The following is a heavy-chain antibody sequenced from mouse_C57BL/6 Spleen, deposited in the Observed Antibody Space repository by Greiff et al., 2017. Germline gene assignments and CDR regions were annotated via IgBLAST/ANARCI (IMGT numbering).Heavy chain of an antibody. V-gene: IGHV6-3*01. CDR3: TVLAWFAY. CDR2: IRLKSDNYAT. CDR1: GFTFSNYW. J-gene: IGHJ3*01. Sequence: EVMLVESGGGLVQPGGSMKLSCVASGFTFSNYWMNWVRQSPEKGLEWVAQIRLKSDNYATHYAESVKGRFTISRDDSKSSVYLQMNNLRAEDTGSYYCTVLAWFAYWGQGTLVTVSA.